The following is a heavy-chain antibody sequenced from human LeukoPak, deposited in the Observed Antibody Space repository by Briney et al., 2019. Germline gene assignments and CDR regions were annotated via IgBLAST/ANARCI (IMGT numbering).Heavy chain of an antibody. J-gene: IGHJ4*02. CDR1: GFTFSSYS. V-gene: IGHV3-21*01. CDR2: ISSSSSYI. CDR3: ARGDRWLQPYFDY. D-gene: IGHD5-24*01. Sequence: PGGSLRLSCAASGFTFSSYSTNWVRQAPGKGLEWVSSISSSSSYIYYADSVKGRFTISRDNAKNSLYLQMNSLRAEDTAVYYCARGDRWLQPYFDYWGQGTLVTVSS.